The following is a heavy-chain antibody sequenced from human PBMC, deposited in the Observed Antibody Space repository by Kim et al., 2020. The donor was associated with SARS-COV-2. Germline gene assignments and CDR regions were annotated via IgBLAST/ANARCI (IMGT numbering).Heavy chain of an antibody. CDR1: GGSISSGSYY. CDR2: IYTSGST. D-gene: IGHD3-10*01. CDR3: ARVGAGDLLWFGESTPPNWFDP. J-gene: IGHJ5*02. V-gene: IGHV4-61*02. Sequence: SETLSLTCTVSGGSISSGSYYWSWIRQPAGKGLEWIGRIYTSGSTNYNPSLKSRVTISVDTSKNQFSLKLSSVTAADTAVYYCARVGAGDLLWFGESTPPNWFDPWGQGTLVTVSS.